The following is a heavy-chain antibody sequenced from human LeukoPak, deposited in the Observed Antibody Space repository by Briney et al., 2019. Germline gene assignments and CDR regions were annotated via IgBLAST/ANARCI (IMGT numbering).Heavy chain of an antibody. J-gene: IGHJ4*02. V-gene: IGHV1-18*01. D-gene: IGHD6-13*01. CDR3: ARGASHSSSWSV. CDR1: GYTLTELS. CDR2: ISAYNGNT. Sequence: ASVKVSCKVSGYTLTELSMHWVRQAPGKGLEWMGWISAYNGNTNYAQKLQGRVTMTTDTSTSTAYMELRSLRSDDTAVYYCARGASHSSSWSVWGQGTLVTVSS.